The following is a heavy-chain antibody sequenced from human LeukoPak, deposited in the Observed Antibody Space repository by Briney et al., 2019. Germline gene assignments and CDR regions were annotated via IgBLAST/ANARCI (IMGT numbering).Heavy chain of an antibody. Sequence: PSQTLSLTCTVSGGSISSGSYYWSWIRQPPGKGLEWIGYIYHSGSTYYNPSLKSRVTISVDRSKNQFSLKLSSVTAADTAVYYCARDPAVVPAAKGAFDIWGQGTMVTVSS. J-gene: IGHJ3*02. CDR1: GGSISSGSYY. CDR2: IYHSGST. D-gene: IGHD2-2*01. V-gene: IGHV4-30-2*01. CDR3: ARDPAVVPAAKGAFDI.